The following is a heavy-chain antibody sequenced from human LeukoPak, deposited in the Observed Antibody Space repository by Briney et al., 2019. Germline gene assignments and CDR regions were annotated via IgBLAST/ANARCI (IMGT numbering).Heavy chain of an antibody. Sequence: SETLSLTCTVSGGSISSYYWSWIRQPPGKGLEWIGYIYYSGSTNYNPSLKSRVTISVDTSKNQFSLKLSSVTAADTAIYYCAGGDYSSTFDFWGQGTMVTVS. CDR2: IYYSGST. CDR1: GGSISSYY. CDR3: AGGDYSSTFDF. D-gene: IGHD6-13*01. J-gene: IGHJ3*01. V-gene: IGHV4-59*12.